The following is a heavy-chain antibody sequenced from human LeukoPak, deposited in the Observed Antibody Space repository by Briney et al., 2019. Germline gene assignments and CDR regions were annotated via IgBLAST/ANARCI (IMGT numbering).Heavy chain of an antibody. J-gene: IGHJ4*02. Sequence: GASVKVSCKASGYTFTGYYMHWVRQAPGQGLEWMGWINPNSGGTNYAQKFQGRVTMTRDTSISTAYMELSRLRSDDTAVYYCAGAPAKFVVVPGGLDYWGQGTLVTVSS. CDR3: AGAPAKFVVVPGGLDY. CDR1: GYTFTGYY. V-gene: IGHV1-2*02. D-gene: IGHD2-2*01. CDR2: INPNSGGT.